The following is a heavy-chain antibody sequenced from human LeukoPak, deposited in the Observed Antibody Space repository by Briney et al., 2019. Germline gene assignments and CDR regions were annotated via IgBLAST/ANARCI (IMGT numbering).Heavy chain of an antibody. V-gene: IGHV3-30-3*01. CDR1: GFTFITYA. J-gene: IGHJ2*01. CDR2: TSYDGSKK. D-gene: IGHD5/OR15-5a*01. Sequence: GGSLRLSCAASGFTFITYAMHWVRQAPGKGLEWVAVTSYDGSKKYYADSVKSRFTISRDNSKNTLYLQMNSLRAEDTAVYYCARARVYTWYFDLWGRGTLVTVSS. CDR3: ARARVYTWYFDL.